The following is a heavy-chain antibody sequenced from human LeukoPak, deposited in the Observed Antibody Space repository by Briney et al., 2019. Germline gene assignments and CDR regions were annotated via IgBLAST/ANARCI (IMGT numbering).Heavy chain of an antibody. Sequence: GGSLRLSCAASGFTVSSNYMSWVRQAPGKGLEWVSVIYSGGSTYYADSVKGRFTISRDNSKNTLYLQMNSLRAEDTAVYYCARVYYYDSSGYHYWGQGTLVTVSS. D-gene: IGHD3-22*01. CDR2: IYSGGST. J-gene: IGHJ4*02. V-gene: IGHV3-66*01. CDR3: ARVYYYDSSGYHY. CDR1: GFTVSSNY.